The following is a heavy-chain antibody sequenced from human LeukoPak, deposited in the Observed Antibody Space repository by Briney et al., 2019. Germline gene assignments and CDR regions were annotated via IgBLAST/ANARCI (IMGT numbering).Heavy chain of an antibody. CDR3: AKSYYYDSSGYYYDRVGFDY. CDR2: ISYDGSNK. D-gene: IGHD3-22*01. J-gene: IGHJ4*02. CDR1: GFTFSSYA. V-gene: IGHV3-30-3*02. Sequence: GGSLRLSCAASGFTFSSYAMRWVRQAPGKGLEWVAVISYDGSNKYYADSVKGRFTISRDNSKNTLYLQMNSLRAEDTAVYYCAKSYYYDSSGYYYDRVGFDYWGQGTLVTVSS.